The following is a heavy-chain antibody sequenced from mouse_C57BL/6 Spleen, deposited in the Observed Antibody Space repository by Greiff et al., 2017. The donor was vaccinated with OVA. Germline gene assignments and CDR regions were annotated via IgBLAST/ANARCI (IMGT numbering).Heavy chain of an antibody. CDR2: ISYDGSN. Sequence: EVQLQQSGPGLVKPSQSLSLTCSVTGYSLTSGYYWNWIRQFPGNKLEWMGYISYDGSNNYNPSLKNRISITRDTSKNQFFLKLNSVTTEDTATYYCARGLGYFDYWGKGTTLTVSS. D-gene: IGHD4-1*01. J-gene: IGHJ2*01. CDR1: GYSLTSGYY. CDR3: ARGLGYFDY. V-gene: IGHV3-6*01.